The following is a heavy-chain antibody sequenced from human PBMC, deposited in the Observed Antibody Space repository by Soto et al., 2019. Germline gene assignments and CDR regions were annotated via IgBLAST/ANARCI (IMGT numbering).Heavy chain of an antibody. CDR2: ISAYNGNT. D-gene: IGHD6-13*01. V-gene: IGHV1-18*01. CDR3: ARESSSSCHDY. J-gene: IGHJ4*02. Sequence: QVQLVQSGAEVKKPGASVKVSCKASGYTFTSYGISWVRQAPGQGLEWMGWISAYNGNTNYAQKLQGRVTMTTDTATRAAYMERRSLRSDDTAVDYWARESSSSCHDYWGQGTLVTGSS. CDR1: GYTFTSYG.